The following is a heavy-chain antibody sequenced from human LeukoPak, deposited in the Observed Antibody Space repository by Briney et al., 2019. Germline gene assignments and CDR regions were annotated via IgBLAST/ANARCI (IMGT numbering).Heavy chain of an antibody. CDR1: GFTFDDYA. CDR3: AKAVGVGATKGLDY. J-gene: IGHJ4*02. D-gene: IGHD1-26*01. CDR2: ISWNSGSI. V-gene: IGHV3-9*01. Sequence: GRSLRLSCAASGFTFDDYAMHWVRQAPAKGLEWVSGISWNSGSIGYADSVKGRFTISRDNAKNSLYLQMNSLRAEDTALYYCAKAVGVGATKGLDYWGQGTLVTVSS.